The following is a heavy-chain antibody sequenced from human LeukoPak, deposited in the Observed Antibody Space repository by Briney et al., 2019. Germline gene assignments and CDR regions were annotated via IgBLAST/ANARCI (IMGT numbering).Heavy chain of an antibody. V-gene: IGHV3-21*01. CDR2: ISSSSSYI. J-gene: IGHJ4*02. CDR3: ARTITQLGGGFDY. CDR1: GFTFSSYS. Sequence: PGGSLRLSCAASGFTFSSYSMNWVRQAPGKGLEWVSSISSSSSYIYYADSVKGRLTISRDNAKNSLYLQMNSLRAEDTAVYYCARTITQLGGGFDYWGQGTLVTVSS. D-gene: IGHD5-12*01.